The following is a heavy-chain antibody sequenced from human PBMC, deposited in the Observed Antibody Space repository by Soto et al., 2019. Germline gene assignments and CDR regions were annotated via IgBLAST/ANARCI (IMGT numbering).Heavy chain of an antibody. CDR1: GFTFSSYG. CDR2: IWYDGSNK. V-gene: IGHV3-33*01. CDR3: AREDCGGDCYSGDLDY. Sequence: QVQLVESGGGVVQPGRSLRLSCAASGFTFSSYGMHWVRQAPGKGLEWVAVIWYDGSNKYYADSVKGRFTISRDNSKNTLYLQMNSLRAEDTAVYYCAREDCGGDCYSGDLDYWGQGTLVTVSS. J-gene: IGHJ4*02. D-gene: IGHD2-21*02.